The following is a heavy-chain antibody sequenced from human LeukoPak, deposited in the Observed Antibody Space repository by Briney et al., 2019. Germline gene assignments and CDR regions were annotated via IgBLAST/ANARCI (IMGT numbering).Heavy chain of an antibody. CDR3: ARNLSSSWSDY. V-gene: IGHV1-18*01. CDR1: GYTFTSYG. Sequence: ASVKVSCKASGYTFTSYGINWVRQAPGQGPEWMGWISPYNGNTNYAQKLQGRVTMTTDTSTSTAYMELRSLRSDDTAVYYCARNLSSSWSDYWGQGTLVTVSS. D-gene: IGHD6-13*01. J-gene: IGHJ4*02. CDR2: ISPYNGNT.